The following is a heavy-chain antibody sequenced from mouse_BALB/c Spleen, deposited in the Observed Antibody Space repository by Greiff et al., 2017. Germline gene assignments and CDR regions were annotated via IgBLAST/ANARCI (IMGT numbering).Heavy chain of an antibody. CDR1: GYSITSDYA. J-gene: IGHJ2*01. Sequence: VQLKESGPGLVKPSQSLSLTCTVTGYSITSDYAWNWIRQFPGNKLEWMGYISYSGSTSYNPSLKSRISITRDTSKNQFFLQLNSVTTEDTATYYCARLYGNYGYYFDYWGQGTTLTVSS. D-gene: IGHD2-10*02. CDR3: ARLYGNYGYYFDY. CDR2: ISYSGST. V-gene: IGHV3-2*02.